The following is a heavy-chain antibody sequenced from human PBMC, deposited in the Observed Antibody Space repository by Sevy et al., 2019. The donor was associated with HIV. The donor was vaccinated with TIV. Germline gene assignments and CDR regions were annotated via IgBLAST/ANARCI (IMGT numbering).Heavy chain of an antibody. CDR1: GFRFNYHN. Sequence: GGSLRLSCAASGFRFNYHNMNWVRQAPGKGLEWISYISNSGSTTYLADSERGRFTISRDNAKNSLFLEMDNLTDEDTAVYYCTREGNRERQTIPLDSWGRGIQVTVSS. V-gene: IGHV3-48*02. J-gene: IGHJ4*02. CDR2: ISNSGSTT. D-gene: IGHD6-25*01. CDR3: TREGNRERQTIPLDS.